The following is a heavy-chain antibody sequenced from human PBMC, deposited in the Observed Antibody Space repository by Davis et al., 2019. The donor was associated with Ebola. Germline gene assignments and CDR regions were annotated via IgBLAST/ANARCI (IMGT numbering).Heavy chain of an antibody. Sequence: AASVKVSCKASGGTFSSYAISWVRQAPGQGLEWMGRIIPILGIANYAQKFQGRVTITADKSTSTAYMDLSSLRSEDTAVYYCARDLDPYYYGMDVWGQGTTVTVSS. CDR2: IIPILGIA. CDR1: GGTFSSYA. D-gene: IGHD2-2*03. CDR3: ARDLDPYYYGMDV. J-gene: IGHJ6*02. V-gene: IGHV1-69*04.